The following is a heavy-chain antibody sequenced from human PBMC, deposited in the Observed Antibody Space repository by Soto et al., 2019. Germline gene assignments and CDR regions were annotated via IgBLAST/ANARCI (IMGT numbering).Heavy chain of an antibody. J-gene: IGHJ4*02. V-gene: IGHV1-3*01. Sequence: QVQLVQSGAEVKKPGASVKVSCKASGYTFTSYGINWVRQAPGRGLEWMGWINPGNGNTKYSKQFQGRVIIDRDTSASTAYMELSSLRSEDTAVYYCARGGYFDSSNYLAYWGLGTLVTVSS. D-gene: IGHD3-22*01. CDR1: GYTFTSYG. CDR3: ARGGYFDSSNYLAY. CDR2: INPGNGNT.